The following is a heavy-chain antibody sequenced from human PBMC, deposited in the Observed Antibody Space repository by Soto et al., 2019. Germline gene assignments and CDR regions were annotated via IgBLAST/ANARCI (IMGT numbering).Heavy chain of an antibody. D-gene: IGHD5-12*01. CDR3: ARGDGYENYYYGMDV. CDR2: IKQDGSEK. Sequence: GGSLRLSCAASGFTFSSYWMSWVRQAPGKGLEWVANIKQDGSEKYYVDSVKGRFTISRDNAKNSLYLQMNSLRAEDTAVYYCARGDGYENYYYGMDVWGQGTTVTVSS. V-gene: IGHV3-7*03. CDR1: GFTFSSYW. J-gene: IGHJ6*02.